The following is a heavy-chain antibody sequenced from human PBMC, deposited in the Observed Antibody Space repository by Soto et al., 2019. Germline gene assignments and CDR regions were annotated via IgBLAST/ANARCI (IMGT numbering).Heavy chain of an antibody. Sequence: EVQLLESGGGLVQPGGSLRLSCSASGLTFSSYAMSWVRQAPGKGLEWVSGIGGSGGSTYYADSVKGRFTISRDNSKNTLYLQMNSLRAEDTAVYYCAKSGGFSGYDWRGYYYYGMDVWGQGTTVTVSS. CDR2: IGGSGGST. J-gene: IGHJ6*02. V-gene: IGHV3-23*01. D-gene: IGHD5-12*01. CDR3: AKSGGFSGYDWRGYYYYGMDV. CDR1: GLTFSSYA.